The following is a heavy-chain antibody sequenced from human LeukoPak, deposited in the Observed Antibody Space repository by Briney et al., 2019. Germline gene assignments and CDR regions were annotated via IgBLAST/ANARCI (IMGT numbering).Heavy chain of an antibody. CDR3: TRGWDL. CDR1: GYRFTSSD. J-gene: IGHJ5*02. Sequence: ASVKVSCKASGYRFTSSDINWVRQATGQGLEWMGWINPDSGDTGYAEKFQDRLTIAGDTSITTAYMELTNLQSEDTAVYYCTRGWDLWGQGTLVTVSS. CDR2: INPDSGDT. V-gene: IGHV1-8*03.